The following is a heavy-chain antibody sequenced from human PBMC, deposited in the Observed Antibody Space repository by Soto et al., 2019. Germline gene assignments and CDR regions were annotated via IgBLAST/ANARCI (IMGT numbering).Heavy chain of an antibody. J-gene: IGHJ2*01. D-gene: IGHD3-10*01. CDR3: ARDGYGGLGYFDL. CDR1: GFTVSSNY. CDR2: IYSGGFT. V-gene: IGHV3-66*01. Sequence: EVQLVESGGGLVQPGGSLRLSCAASGFTVSSNYMSWVRQAPGKGLEWVSVIYSGGFTYHAGSVKGRFTISRDNSKNTLYLQMNSLRAEDTAVYYCARDGYGGLGYFDLWGRGTTVIVSS.